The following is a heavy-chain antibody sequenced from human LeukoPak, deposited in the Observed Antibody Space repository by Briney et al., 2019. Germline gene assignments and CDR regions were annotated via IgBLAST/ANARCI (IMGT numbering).Heavy chain of an antibody. CDR3: AKSKVTGSPVLVPAATISRNGMDV. D-gene: IGHD2-2*01. J-gene: IGHJ6*02. Sequence: PGGSLRLSCAASGFTLSSNAMSWVRQAPGKGLEWVSAISGSGGSTYYADSVKGRFTISRDNSRNTLYLQMNSLRAEDTAVYYCAKSKVTGSPVLVPAATISRNGMDVWGQGTTVTFSS. V-gene: IGHV3-23*01. CDR2: ISGSGGST. CDR1: GFTLSSNA.